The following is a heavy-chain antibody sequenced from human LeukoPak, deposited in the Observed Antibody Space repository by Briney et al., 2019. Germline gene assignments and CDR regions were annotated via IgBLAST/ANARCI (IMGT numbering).Heavy chain of an antibody. CDR3: AKDIGYLKYCSGGSCWPY. Sequence: PGGSLRLSCAASGFTFYYYAMHWVRQAPGKGLEWVSGIIWNSGSIGYADSVKGRFTISRDNAKNSLYLQMNSLRAEDTALYYCAKDIGYLKYCSGGSCWPYWGQGTLVTVSS. J-gene: IGHJ4*02. D-gene: IGHD2-15*01. CDR2: IIWNSGSI. V-gene: IGHV3-9*01. CDR1: GFTFYYYA.